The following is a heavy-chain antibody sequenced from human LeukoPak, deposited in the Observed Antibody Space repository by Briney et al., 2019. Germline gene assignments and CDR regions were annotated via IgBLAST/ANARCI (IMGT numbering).Heavy chain of an antibody. CDR1: GYSISSGYY. D-gene: IGHD3-22*01. CDR2: IYHSGST. Sequence: PSETLSLTCAVSGYSISSGYYWGWIRQPPGKGLEWIGSIYHSGSTYYNPSFKSRVTISVDTSKNQFSLKLSSVTAADTAVYYCARGDYYDSSGYYYVSYYFDYWGQGTLVTVSS. V-gene: IGHV4-38-2*01. J-gene: IGHJ4*02. CDR3: ARGDYYDSSGYYYVSYYFDY.